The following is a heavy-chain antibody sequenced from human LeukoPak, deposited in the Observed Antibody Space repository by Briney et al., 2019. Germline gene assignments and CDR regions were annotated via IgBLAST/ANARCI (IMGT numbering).Heavy chain of an antibody. CDR3: ARASGSYSCVPTDY. Sequence: SETLSLTCAVYGGSFSGYYWSWIRQPPGKGLEWIGEINHSGSTNYNPSLKSRVTISVDTSKNQFSLKLSSVTAADTAVYYCARASGSYSCVPTDYWGQGTLVTVSS. V-gene: IGHV4-34*01. CDR2: INHSGST. CDR1: GGSFSGYY. D-gene: IGHD1-26*01. J-gene: IGHJ4*02.